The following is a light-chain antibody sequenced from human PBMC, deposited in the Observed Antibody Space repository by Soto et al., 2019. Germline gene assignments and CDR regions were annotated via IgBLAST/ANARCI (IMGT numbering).Light chain of an antibody. CDR1: QNVGRD. CDR3: HQYNSWPWT. J-gene: IGKJ1*01. CDR2: GAS. V-gene: IGKV3D-15*01. Sequence: EIVMTQSPASLSVSPGERATLSCRAAQNVGRDLAWYQQKPGQAPRLLIYGASTRATGIPARFTGSGSGTEFTLTISSLQSEDSAIYSCHQYNSWPWTFGQGTKVEI.